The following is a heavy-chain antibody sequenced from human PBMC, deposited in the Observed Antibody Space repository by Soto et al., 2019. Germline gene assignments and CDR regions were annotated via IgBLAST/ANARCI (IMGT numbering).Heavy chain of an antibody. J-gene: IGHJ4*02. V-gene: IGHV4-31*03. CDR3: ACAISSLMFDY. D-gene: IGHD2-8*01. CDR1: GGSISSGGYY. CDR2: IYNSGNT. Sequence: SETLSLTCTVSGGSISSGGYYWSWIRQHPGKGLEWIGYIYNSGNTYYNPSLKSRVSISVDTSKNQFSLKVSSVTAADTAIYYCACAISSLMFDYWGQGTLVTVSS.